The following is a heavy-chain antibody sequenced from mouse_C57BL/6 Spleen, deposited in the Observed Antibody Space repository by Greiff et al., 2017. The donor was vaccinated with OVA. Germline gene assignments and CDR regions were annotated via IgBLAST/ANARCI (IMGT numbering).Heavy chain of an antibody. CDR2: IHPNSGST. V-gene: IGHV1-64*01. J-gene: IGHJ1*03. CDR3: APSIYYYGSSPHWYFDV. Sequence: VQLQQPGAELVKPGASVKLSCKASGYTFTSYWMHWVKQRPGQGLEWIGMIHPNSGSTNYNEKFKSKATLTVDKSSSTAYMQLSSLTSEDSAVYYCAPSIYYYGSSPHWYFDVWGTGTTVTVSS. CDR1: GYTFTSYW. D-gene: IGHD1-1*01.